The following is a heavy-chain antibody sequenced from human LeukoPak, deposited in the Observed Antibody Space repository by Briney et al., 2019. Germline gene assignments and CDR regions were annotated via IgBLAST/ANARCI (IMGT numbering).Heavy chain of an antibody. CDR1: GGSFSGYY. J-gene: IGHJ6*03. CDR2: INHSGST. CDR3: ASWRGYYYYYMDV. Sequence: PSETLSLTCAVYGGSFSGYYWSWIRQPPGKGLEWIGEINHSGSTNYNPSLESRVTISVDTSKNQFSLKLSSVTAADTAVYYCASWRGYYYYYMDVWGKGTTVTVSS. V-gene: IGHV4-34*01. D-gene: IGHD3-3*01.